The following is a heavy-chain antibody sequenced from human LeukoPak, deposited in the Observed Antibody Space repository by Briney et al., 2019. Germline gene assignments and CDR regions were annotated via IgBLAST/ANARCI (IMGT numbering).Heavy chain of an antibody. CDR2: ISGSGTTI. J-gene: IGHJ4*02. CDR3: ARSVQWLPY. D-gene: IGHD6-19*01. V-gene: IGHV3-48*03. CDR1: GFTISSYE. Sequence: PGGSLRLSCVASGFTISSYEMNWLRQSPRKGLEWVSYISGSGTTIYYADSVKGRFTISRDNADNSLYLQMNSLRAEDTAVYYCARSVQWLPYWGQGTLVTVSS.